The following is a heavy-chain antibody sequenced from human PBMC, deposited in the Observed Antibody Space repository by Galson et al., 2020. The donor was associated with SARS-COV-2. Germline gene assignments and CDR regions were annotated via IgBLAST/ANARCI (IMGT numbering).Heavy chain of an antibody. J-gene: IGHJ5*02. Sequence: SQTLSLTCSVSGGSISSTSYLWGWIRQPPGKGLEWIGSIYNTGSTHYNPTPESRATISVDTSKNHFSLKLSSVTAADTAVYYCARDATSSGWFNWFDPWGRGTLVTVSS. D-gene: IGHD6-19*01. CDR1: GGSISSTSYL. CDR2: IYNTGST. CDR3: ARDATSSGWFNWFDP. V-gene: IGHV4-39*07.